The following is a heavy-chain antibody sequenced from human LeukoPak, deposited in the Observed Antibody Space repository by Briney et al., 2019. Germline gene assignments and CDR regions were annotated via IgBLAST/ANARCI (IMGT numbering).Heavy chain of an antibody. CDR1: GFTFSNAW. CDR3: TTDGGTTENAFDI. CDR2: IKSKTDGGTT. D-gene: IGHD3-16*01. J-gene: IGHJ3*02. V-gene: IGHV3-15*01. Sequence: GGSLRLSCAASGFTFSNAWMSWVRQAPGKGLEWVGRIKSKTDGGTTDYAAPVKGRFTISRDDSKNTLYLQMNSLQTEDTAVYHCTTDGGTTENAFDIWGQGTMVTVSS.